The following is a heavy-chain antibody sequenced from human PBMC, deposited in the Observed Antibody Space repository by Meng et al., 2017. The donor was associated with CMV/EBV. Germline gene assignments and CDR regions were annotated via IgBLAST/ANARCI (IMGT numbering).Heavy chain of an antibody. Sequence: GESLKISCAASGFTFSSYSMNWVRQAPGKGLEWVSSISSSSSYIYYADSVKGRFTISRDNAKNSLYLQMNSLRAEDTAVYYCARDLSNYDILTGYQYYYPGMDVWGQGTTVTVSS. CDR3: ARDLSNYDILTGYQYYYPGMDV. J-gene: IGHJ6*02. CDR2: ISSSSSYI. D-gene: IGHD3-9*01. CDR1: GFTFSSYS. V-gene: IGHV3-21*01.